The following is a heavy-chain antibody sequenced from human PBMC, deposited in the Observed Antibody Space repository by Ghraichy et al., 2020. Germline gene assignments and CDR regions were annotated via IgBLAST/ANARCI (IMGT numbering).Heavy chain of an antibody. Sequence: LSLTCAASGFTFSSYSMNWVRQAPGKGLEWVSSISSSSSYIYYADSVKGRFTISRDNAKNSLYLQMNSLRAEDTAVYYCARDLITLIVADHYYGMDVWGQGTTVTVSS. CDR2: ISSSSSYI. V-gene: IGHV3-21*01. CDR1: GFTFSSYS. J-gene: IGHJ6*02. CDR3: ARDLITLIVADHYYGMDV. D-gene: IGHD3-22*01.